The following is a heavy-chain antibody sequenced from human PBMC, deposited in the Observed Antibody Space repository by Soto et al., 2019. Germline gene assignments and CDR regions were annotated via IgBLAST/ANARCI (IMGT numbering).Heavy chain of an antibody. CDR2: LSGGGGIT. D-gene: IGHD4-17*01. V-gene: IGHV3-23*01. CDR1: GFTFSSFP. Sequence: EVQLLESGGGLVQAGESLRLSCVASGFTFSSFPLSWVRQSPGRGLEWVSGLSGGGGITYYADSVKGRFTISRDNSKNTPYQQMNSLRAEETAVYFCARGRSTVTSRDGFDIWGQGTMVTVSS. J-gene: IGHJ3*02. CDR3: ARGRSTVTSRDGFDI.